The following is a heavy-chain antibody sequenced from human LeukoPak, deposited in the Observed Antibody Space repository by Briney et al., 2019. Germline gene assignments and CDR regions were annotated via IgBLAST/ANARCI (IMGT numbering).Heavy chain of an antibody. CDR3: ARTSGWSNWFDP. CDR1: GGSISSYY. V-gene: IGHV4-59*01. Sequence: SETLSLTCTVSGGSISSYYWSWIRQPPGKGLEWIGYIYYSGSSNYNPSLKSRVTISVDTSKNQLSLKLSSVTAADTAVYYCARTSGWSNWFDPWGQGTLVTVSS. D-gene: IGHD6-19*01. J-gene: IGHJ5*02. CDR2: IYYSGSS.